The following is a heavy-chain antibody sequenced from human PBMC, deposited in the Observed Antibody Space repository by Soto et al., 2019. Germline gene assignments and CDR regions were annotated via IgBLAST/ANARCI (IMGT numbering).Heavy chain of an antibody. D-gene: IGHD1-26*01. V-gene: IGHV4-30-4*01. Sequence: SETLSLTCTVSGASISNGYYSWSWIRQSSGTGLEWIGHIHSGGTTYSNPSLKSRLTISVDMSKNQFSLKLSSLTAADTAVYYCARGPSGDKVDYWGQGTLVTVSS. CDR3: ARGPSGDKVDY. CDR1: GASISNGYYS. J-gene: IGHJ4*02. CDR2: IHSGGTT.